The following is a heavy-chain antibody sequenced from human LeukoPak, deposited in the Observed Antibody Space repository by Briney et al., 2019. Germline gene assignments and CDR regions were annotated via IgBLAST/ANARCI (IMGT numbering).Heavy chain of an antibody. CDR2: ITFDGTNK. Sequence: GGSLRLSCAASGFSLSDYAIHWVRQAPGKGLEWVAVITFDGTNKFYADPVKGRFTISRDSSKNTVFLQMTSLRPEDTAVYYCARAAYRGGGGTLTGILPGYWGQGTLVPASS. V-gene: IGHV3-30*01. D-gene: IGHD3-9*01. CDR3: ARAAYRGGGGTLTGILPGY. CDR1: GFSLSDYA. J-gene: IGHJ4*02.